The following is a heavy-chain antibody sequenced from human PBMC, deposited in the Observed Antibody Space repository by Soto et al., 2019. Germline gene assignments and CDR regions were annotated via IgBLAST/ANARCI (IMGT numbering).Heavy chain of an antibody. Sequence: SETLSLTCTVSGGSISSGGYYWSWIRQHPGKVLEWIGYIYYSGSTYYNPSLKSRVTISVDTSKNQFSLKLSSVTAADTAVYYCARERADYYYYYGMDVWGQGPTVTVSS. V-gene: IGHV4-31*03. CDR2: IYYSGST. J-gene: IGHJ6*02. CDR3: ARERADYYYYYGMDV. CDR1: GGSISSGGYY.